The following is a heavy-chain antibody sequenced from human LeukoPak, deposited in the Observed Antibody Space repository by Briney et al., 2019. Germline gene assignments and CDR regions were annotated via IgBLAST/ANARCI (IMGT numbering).Heavy chain of an antibody. CDR2: IYYSGTT. Sequence: SETLSLTCTVSGASISSFSWSWIRQPPGKGLESVGFIYYSGTTNYSPSLRNRVTISVDTSKNQLSLKMTSAAAADTAVYYCAREDSGSRHFDHWGQGTLVTVSS. V-gene: IGHV4-59*01. CDR3: AREDSGSRHFDH. J-gene: IGHJ4*02. D-gene: IGHD1-26*01. CDR1: GASISSFS.